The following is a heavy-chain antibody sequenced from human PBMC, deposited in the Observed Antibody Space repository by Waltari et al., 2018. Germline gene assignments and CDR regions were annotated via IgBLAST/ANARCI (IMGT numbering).Heavy chain of an antibody. Sequence: QLVQSGAEVKKPGASVKVSCKASGYIFSNYGITWVRKAPGQGLEWMGWIYPYNGNTKYEQNFQGRVTMTTDTSTATAYMEIRSLGSDDTAIYYCARDDVDSSNFGGFWGQGTQVTVSS. CDR3: ARDDVDSSNFGGF. CDR2: IYPYNGNT. CDR1: GYIFSNYG. V-gene: IGHV1-18*01. J-gene: IGHJ4*02. D-gene: IGHD3-16*01.